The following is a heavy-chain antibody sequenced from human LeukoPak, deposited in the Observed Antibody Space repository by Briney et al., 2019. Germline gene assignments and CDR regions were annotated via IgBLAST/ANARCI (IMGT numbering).Heavy chain of an antibody. CDR1: GFPFRSYW. V-gene: IGHV3-74*01. CDR3: ARDDGDGYIHYFDY. J-gene: IGHJ4*02. Sequence: TGGSLRLSCTASGFPFRSYWMHWVRQAPGKGLVWVSGINSDERIKKTADSVKGRFTISRDNAKNTLYLQMNSLRADDTAVYYCARDDGDGYIHYFDYWGQGTLVIVSS. D-gene: IGHD5-24*01. CDR2: INSDERIK.